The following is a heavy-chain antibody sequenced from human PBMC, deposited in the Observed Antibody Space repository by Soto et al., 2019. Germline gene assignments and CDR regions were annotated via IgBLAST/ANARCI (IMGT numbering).Heavy chain of an antibody. J-gene: IGHJ6*02. CDR2: IIPIFGTA. V-gene: IGHV1-69*13. Sequence: SVKVSCKASGGTFSSYAISWVRQAPGQGLEWMGGIIPIFGTANYAQKFQGRVTITADESTSTAYMELSSLRSEDTAVYYCMGYGSRSPYYYYGMDVWGQGTTVTVSS. CDR1: GGTFSSYA. CDR3: MGYGSRSPYYYYGMDV. D-gene: IGHD3-10*01.